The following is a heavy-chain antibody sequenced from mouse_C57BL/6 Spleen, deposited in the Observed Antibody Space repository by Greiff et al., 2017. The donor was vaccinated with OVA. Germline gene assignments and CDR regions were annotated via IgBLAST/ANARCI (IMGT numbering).Heavy chain of an antibody. Sequence: VKLQESGPGLVAPSQSLSITCTVSGFSLTSYGVSWVRQPPGKGLEWLGVIWGDGSTNYHSALISRLSISKDNSKSQVFLKLNSLQTDDTATYYCAKKRVYSFGSSYGDWYFDVWGTGTTVTVSS. J-gene: IGHJ1*03. CDR2: IWGDGST. V-gene: IGHV2-3*01. CDR1: GFSLTSYG. D-gene: IGHD1-1*01. CDR3: AKKRVYSFGSSYGDWYFDV.